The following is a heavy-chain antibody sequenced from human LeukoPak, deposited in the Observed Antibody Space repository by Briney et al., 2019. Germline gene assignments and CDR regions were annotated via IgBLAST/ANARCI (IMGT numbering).Heavy chain of an antibody. V-gene: IGHV3-23*01. CDR2: ISSSGSST. CDR3: AKGKGIQIWPYYFDY. J-gene: IGHJ4*02. CDR1: GFTFSSYA. D-gene: IGHD5-18*01. Sequence: GSLRVSCAASGFTFSSYAMSWVRQAPGKGLEWVSAISSSGSSTFYADSVKGRFTVSRDNSKSTLYLQMNSLRAEDTAVYYCAKGKGIQIWPYYFDYWGQGTLVTVSS.